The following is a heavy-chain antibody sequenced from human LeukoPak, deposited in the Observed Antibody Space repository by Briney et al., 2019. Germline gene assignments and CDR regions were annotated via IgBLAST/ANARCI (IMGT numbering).Heavy chain of an antibody. V-gene: IGHV4-34*01. J-gene: IGHJ6*02. Sequence: SETLSLTCAVYGGSFSGYYWSWIRQPPGKGREWMGEINHSGSTNYNPSLKSRVTISVDTSKTQFSLKLSSVTAADTAVYYCARGGSGRTDYYYYYGMGVWGQGTTVTVSS. D-gene: IGHD3-10*01. CDR1: GGSFSGYY. CDR2: INHSGST. CDR3: ARGGSGRTDYYYYYGMGV.